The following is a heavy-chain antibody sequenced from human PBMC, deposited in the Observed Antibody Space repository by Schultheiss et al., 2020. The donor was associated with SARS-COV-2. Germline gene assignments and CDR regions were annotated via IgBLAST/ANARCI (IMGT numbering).Heavy chain of an antibody. J-gene: IGHJ4*02. CDR2: ISTYSGYI. Sequence: ASVKVSCKTSGYTFINYAITWVRQAPGQGLEWMGLISTYSGYINYAENFQGRVTMTTDTSTSTAYMELRSLRSDDTAVYYCARDLWPSGYFDYWGQGTLVTVSS. CDR1: GYTFINYA. D-gene: IGHD6-25*01. CDR3: ARDLWPSGYFDY. V-gene: IGHV1-18*01.